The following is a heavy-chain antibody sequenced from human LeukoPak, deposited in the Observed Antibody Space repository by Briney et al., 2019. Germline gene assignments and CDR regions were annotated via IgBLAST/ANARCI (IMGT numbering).Heavy chain of an antibody. CDR3: ARGSSHWGDAFDI. J-gene: IGHJ3*02. V-gene: IGHV4-31*03. Sequence: PSETLSLTCTVSAASISSGGYYWTWIRQHPGKGLEWIGYSYNSGSTYYNPSLKSRITISVDTSKNQFSLKLNSVTAADTAVYYCARGSSHWGDAFDIWGQGTMVTVSS. CDR1: AASISSGGYY. D-gene: IGHD7-27*01. CDR2: SYNSGST.